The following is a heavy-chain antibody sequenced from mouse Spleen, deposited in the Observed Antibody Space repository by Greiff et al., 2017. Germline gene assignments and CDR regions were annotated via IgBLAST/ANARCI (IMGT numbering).Heavy chain of an antibody. CDR2: IDPSDSET. J-gene: IGHJ2*01. D-gene: IGHD4-1*01. CDR3: ARGSTGDY. Sequence: QVQLQRPGAELVRPGSSVKLSCKASGYTFTSYWMHWVKQRPIQGLEWIGNIDPSDSETHYNQKFKDKATLTVDTSSSTAYMQLSSLTSEDSAVYYCARGSTGDYWGQGTTLTVSS. CDR1: GYTFTSYW. V-gene: IGHV1-52*01.